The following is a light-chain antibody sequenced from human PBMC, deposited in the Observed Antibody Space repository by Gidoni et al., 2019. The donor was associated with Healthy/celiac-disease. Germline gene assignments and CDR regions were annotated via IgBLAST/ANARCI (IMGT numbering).Light chain of an antibody. J-gene: IGKJ1*01. CDR1: QSISSW. CDR2: KAS. Sequence: IQMTQSPSTLSAAVGDRVTITCRARQSISSWLAWYQQKPGKAPKLLIYKASSLESGVPSSFSVSGSGTEFTLTISRLQHDDFATYYCQQYNSYPWTFXQXTKVEIK. CDR3: QQYNSYPWT. V-gene: IGKV1-5*03.